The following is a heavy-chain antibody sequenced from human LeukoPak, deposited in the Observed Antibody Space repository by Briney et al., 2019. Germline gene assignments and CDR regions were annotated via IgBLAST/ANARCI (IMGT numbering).Heavy chain of an antibody. CDR3: AKYLGSGTSFDD. V-gene: IGHV3-23*01. D-gene: IGHD3-10*01. Sequence: PGRSLRLSCAASGFTFSSFAMTWVRQAPGKGLVRVSSISGSRGSTYYADSVQGRFTISRDNSKNTLYLQMNSLRAEDTAVYYCAKYLGSGTSFDDWGQGTLVTVSS. J-gene: IGHJ4*02. CDR2: ISGSRGST. CDR1: GFTFSSFA.